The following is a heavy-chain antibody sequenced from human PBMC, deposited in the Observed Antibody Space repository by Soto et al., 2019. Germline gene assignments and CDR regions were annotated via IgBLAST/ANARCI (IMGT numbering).Heavy chain of an antibody. D-gene: IGHD3-10*01. V-gene: IGHV3-23*01. Sequence: GSLRLSCAASGFTFSSYAMSWVRQAPGKGLEWVSAISGSGGSTYYADSVKGRFTISRDNSKNTLYLQMNSLRAEDTAVYYCAKDLESGSGSYSEDYWGQGTLVTVSS. J-gene: IGHJ4*02. CDR3: AKDLESGSGSYSEDY. CDR1: GFTFSSYA. CDR2: ISGSGGST.